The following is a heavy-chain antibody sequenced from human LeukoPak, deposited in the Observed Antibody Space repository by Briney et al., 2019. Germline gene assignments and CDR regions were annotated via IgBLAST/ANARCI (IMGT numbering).Heavy chain of an antibody. CDR2: FDPEDGET. CDR3: ATTPQLLPYYFDY. Sequence: ASVKVSCKVSGYTLTDLSMHWVRQAPGKGLEWMGGFDPEDGETIYAQKFQGRVTMTEDTSTDTAYMELSSLRSEDTAVYYCATTPQLLPYYFDYWGQGTLVTVSS. CDR1: GYTLTDLS. J-gene: IGHJ4*02. D-gene: IGHD2-2*01. V-gene: IGHV1-24*01.